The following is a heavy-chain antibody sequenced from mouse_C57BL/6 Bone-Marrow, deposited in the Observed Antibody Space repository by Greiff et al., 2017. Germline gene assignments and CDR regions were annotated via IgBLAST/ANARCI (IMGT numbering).Heavy chain of an antibody. D-gene: IGHD1-1*01. CDR3: ARTTTVVDYAMDY. J-gene: IGHJ4*01. CDR2: ISSGGSYT. V-gene: IGHV5-6*01. Sequence: EVKLMESGGDLVKPGGSLKLSCAASGFPFSSYGMSWVRQTPDKRLEWVATISSGGSYTYYPDSVKGRFTISRDNAKNTLCLQMSSLKSEDTAMYYCARTTTVVDYAMDYWGQGTSVTVSS. CDR1: GFPFSSYG.